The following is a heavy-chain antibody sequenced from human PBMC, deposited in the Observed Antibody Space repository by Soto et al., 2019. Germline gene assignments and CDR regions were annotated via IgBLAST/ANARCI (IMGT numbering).Heavy chain of an antibody. CDR3: AKLEGAFDI. J-gene: IGHJ3*02. CDR1: GFTIGGYA. V-gene: IGHV3-9*01. CDR2: ISWNSGNI. Sequence: EVQLVESGGGLVQPGRSVRLSCAASGFTIGGYAMHWVRQAPGKGLEWVSGISWNSGNIGYANSVKGRFTISRDNAKNSLYLQMNSLRAEDTALYYCAKLEGAFDILGQGTMVTVSS.